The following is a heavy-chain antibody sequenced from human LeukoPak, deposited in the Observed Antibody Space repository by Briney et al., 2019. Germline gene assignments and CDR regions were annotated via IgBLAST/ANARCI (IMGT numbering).Heavy chain of an antibody. D-gene: IGHD2-2*01. V-gene: IGHV3-23*01. Sequence: GGSLRLSCAASGFTFSTYAMSWVRQAPGKGLEWVSSISGSGGRTYFADSVKGRFTISRDNAKNSLYLQMNSLRAEDTAVYYCARANIVLVPAANYYFYLDVWGKGTTVTVSS. CDR3: ARANIVLVPAANYYFYLDV. CDR1: GFTFSTYA. J-gene: IGHJ6*03. CDR2: ISGSGGRT.